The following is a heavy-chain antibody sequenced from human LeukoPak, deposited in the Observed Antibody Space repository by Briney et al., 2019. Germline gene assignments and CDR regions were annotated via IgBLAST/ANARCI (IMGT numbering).Heavy chain of an antibody. CDR3: ARDDGSWPNFDY. Sequence: ASVKVSCKASGYTFTGYHMHWVRQAPGQGLEWMGWINPNSGGTNYAQKFQGRVTMTRDTSISTAYMELSRLRSDDTAVYYCARDDGSWPNFDYWGQGTLVTVSS. D-gene: IGHD6-13*01. V-gene: IGHV1-2*02. J-gene: IGHJ4*02. CDR1: GYTFTGYH. CDR2: INPNSGGT.